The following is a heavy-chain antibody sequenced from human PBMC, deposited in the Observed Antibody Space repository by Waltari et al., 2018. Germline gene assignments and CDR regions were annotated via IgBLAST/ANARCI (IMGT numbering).Heavy chain of an antibody. V-gene: IGHV4-31*03. CDR3: ARSHGIVVAGAYYLDY. J-gene: IGHJ4*02. D-gene: IGHD6-19*01. CDR2: IYYSGNT. Sequence: QVQLQESGPGLVKPSQTLSLTCTVPGASISSAGYYWRWIRQHPGKGLEWIGYIYYSGNTYSNPSLKSRVAMSVDTSKNQFSLKLSSVTAADTAVYYCARSHGIVVAGAYYLDYWGQGTLVTVSS. CDR1: GASISSAGYY.